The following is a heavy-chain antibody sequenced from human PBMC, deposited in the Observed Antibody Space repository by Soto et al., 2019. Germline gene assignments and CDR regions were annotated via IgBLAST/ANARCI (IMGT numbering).Heavy chain of an antibody. CDR3: ARHFPYCDSTRCYGDDHWSDP. Sequence: GESQRVWSRAAGDNFAKYGRGWVRQKPGKGLEWVGIIYPGGSDTRYSPSFQRHVTISADKSTFTAYLQWSSLKASDTAMYYCARHFPYCDSTRCYGDDHWSDPSGLGTLVTVPS. CDR2: IYPGGSDT. V-gene: IGHV5-51*01. D-gene: IGHD2-2*01. CDR1: GDNFAKYG. J-gene: IGHJ5*02.